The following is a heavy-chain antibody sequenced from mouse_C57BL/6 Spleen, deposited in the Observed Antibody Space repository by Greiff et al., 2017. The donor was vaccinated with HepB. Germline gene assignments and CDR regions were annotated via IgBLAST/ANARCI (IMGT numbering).Heavy chain of an antibody. CDR2: IDPSDSYT. V-gene: IGHV1-50*01. CDR1: GYTFTSYW. Sequence: QVQLQQPGAELVMPGASVKLSCKASGYTFTSYWMQWVKQRPGQGLEWIGEIDPSDSYTNYNQKFKGKATLTVDTSSSTAYMQLSSLTSEDSAVYYCARNNRADYWGQGTTLTVSS. CDR3: ARNNRADY. J-gene: IGHJ2*01. D-gene: IGHD3-1*01.